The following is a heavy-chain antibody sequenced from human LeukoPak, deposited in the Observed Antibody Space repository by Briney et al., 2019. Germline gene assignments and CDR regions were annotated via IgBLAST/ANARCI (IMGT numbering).Heavy chain of an antibody. Sequence: ASVEVSCKASGYTFTSYDINWVRQATGQGIEWMGWMNPNSGSTGYAQKFQGRVTITRNTSISTAYMELSGLRSEDTAVYYCARGRSTGYPYYFEYWGKGTLVTVSS. V-gene: IGHV1-8*03. J-gene: IGHJ4*02. CDR3: ARGRSTGYPYYFEY. CDR2: MNPNSGST. D-gene: IGHD5-12*01. CDR1: GYTFTSYD.